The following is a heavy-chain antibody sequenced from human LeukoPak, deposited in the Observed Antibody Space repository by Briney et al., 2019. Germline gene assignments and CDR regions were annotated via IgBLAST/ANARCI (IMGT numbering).Heavy chain of an antibody. CDR3: ARDYGDPDY. D-gene: IGHD4-17*01. Sequence: PGGSLRLSCAASGFTFSSYGMHWVRQAPGKGLEWVAIIWYDGSNKYYADSLKGRFTISRDNSKNTLYLQMNSLRAEDTAVYYCARDYGDPDYWGQGTLVTVSS. J-gene: IGHJ4*02. CDR2: IWYDGSNK. CDR1: GFTFSSYG. V-gene: IGHV3-33*01.